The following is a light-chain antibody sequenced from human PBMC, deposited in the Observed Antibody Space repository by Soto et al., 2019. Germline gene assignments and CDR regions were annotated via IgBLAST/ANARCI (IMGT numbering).Light chain of an antibody. CDR3: SSCTSISTLYV. CDR2: EVS. V-gene: IGLV2-14*01. J-gene: IGLJ1*01. Sequence: SVLTQPASVSGSPGQSITISCTGTNSDVGGYNYVSWYQQHPGKAPELMIYEVSHRPSGVSNRFSGSKSDNTASLTISGLQAEDEADYYCSSCTSISTLYVFGTGTKVTVL. CDR1: NSDVGGYNY.